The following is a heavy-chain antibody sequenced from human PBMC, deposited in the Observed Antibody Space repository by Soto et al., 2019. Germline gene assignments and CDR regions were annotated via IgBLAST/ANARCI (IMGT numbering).Heavy chain of an antibody. Sequence: EVHLVESGGGLVQPGGSLRLSCAASGITFSNYWMTWVRQAPGKGLEWVANIKQDGSEKYYVDSVKGRFTISRDNAKTPLYLQMTSLRAEDPAVYYCARDQDDSSDAFDIWGQGTMVTVSS. CDR1: GITFSNYW. V-gene: IGHV3-7*01. J-gene: IGHJ3*02. CDR3: ARDQDDSSDAFDI. D-gene: IGHD3-3*01. CDR2: IKQDGSEK.